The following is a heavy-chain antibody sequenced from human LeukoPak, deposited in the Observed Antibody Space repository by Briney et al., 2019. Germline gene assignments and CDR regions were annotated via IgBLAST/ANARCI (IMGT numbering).Heavy chain of an antibody. J-gene: IGHJ4*02. CDR3: ARVGPSGSYYFDY. Sequence: SVKVSCKASGGTFSSYAISWVRQAPGQGLEWMGRIIPILGTANYAQKFQGRVTITTDESTSTAYMELSSLRSEDTAVYYCARVGPSGSYYFDYWGQGTLVTVSS. CDR1: GGTFSSYA. CDR2: IIPILGTA. V-gene: IGHV1-69*11. D-gene: IGHD1-26*01.